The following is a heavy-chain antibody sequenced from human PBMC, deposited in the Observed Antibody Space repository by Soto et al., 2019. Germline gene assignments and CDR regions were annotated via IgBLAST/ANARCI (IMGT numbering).Heavy chain of an antibody. D-gene: IGHD2-15*01. Sequence: QFTLQESGPTLVKPTQTLALTCTFSGFSLSTSGVGVGWIRQALGQALQWLAVIYWDDDKRYRPSLKSRLTIIKDTSKNQVVLVMTNMDPVDTATYYCAHALRRRDCSCGRCYSFDYWGQGTLVTVSS. J-gene: IGHJ4*02. V-gene: IGHV2-5*02. CDR1: GFSLSTSGVG. CDR2: IYWDDDK. CDR3: AHALRRRDCSCGRCYSFDY.